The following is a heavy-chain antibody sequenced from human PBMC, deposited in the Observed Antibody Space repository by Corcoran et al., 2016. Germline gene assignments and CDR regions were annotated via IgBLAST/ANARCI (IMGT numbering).Heavy chain of an antibody. CDR1: GFTFGDYA. Sequence: EVHLVESGGGLVQPGRSLRLSCTASGFTFGDYAMSWFRQAPGKGLEWVSFIRSKAYGGTTAYAASVKGRFTISRDDSKSIAYLQMNSLKTEDTALYYCTRDLGGFRGRVYYFDYWGQGTLVTVSS. J-gene: IGHJ4*02. V-gene: IGHV3-49*03. D-gene: IGHD3-10*01. CDR3: TRDLGGFRGRVYYFDY. CDR2: IRSKAYGGTT.